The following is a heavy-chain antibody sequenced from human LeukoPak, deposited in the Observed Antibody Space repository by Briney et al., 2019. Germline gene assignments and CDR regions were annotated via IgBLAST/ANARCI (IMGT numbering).Heavy chain of an antibody. CDR2: IYYSGST. J-gene: IGHJ6*03. D-gene: IGHD2-2*01. V-gene: IGHV4-59*01. CDR3: ARAEGYCSSTSCPYYYMDV. CDR1: GGSISSYC. Sequence: PSETLSLTCTVSGGSISSYCWSWIRQPPGKGLEWIGYIYYSGSTNYNPSLKSRVTISVDTSKNQFSLKLSSVTAADTAVYYCARAEGYCSSTSCPYYYMDVWGKGATVTVSS.